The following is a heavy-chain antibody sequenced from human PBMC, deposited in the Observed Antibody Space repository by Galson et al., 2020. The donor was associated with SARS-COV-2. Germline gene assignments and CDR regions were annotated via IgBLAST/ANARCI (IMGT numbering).Heavy chain of an antibody. CDR2: ISASGTIT. D-gene: IGHD4-17*01. J-gene: IGHJ4*02. Sequence: GASLKISCAGSGFTLSRYAMSWVRQAPGKGLEWVSSISASGTITYHADSVKGRFTIARDNSKNTLYLQMNSLRGEDTALYYCAKDQGNDYGDKLDYWGQGTLVSVSS. CDR3: AKDQGNDYGDKLDY. CDR1: GFTLSRYA. V-gene: IGHV3-23*01.